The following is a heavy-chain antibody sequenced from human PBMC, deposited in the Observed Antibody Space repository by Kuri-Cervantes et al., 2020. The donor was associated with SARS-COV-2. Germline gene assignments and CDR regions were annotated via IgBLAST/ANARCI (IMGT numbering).Heavy chain of an antibody. V-gene: IGHV3-23*01. CDR3: ARDRVGVHDC. J-gene: IGHJ4*02. CDR2: ISGSGGST. D-gene: IGHD2-21*01. CDR1: GFTFSSYA. Sequence: LSLTCAASGFTFSSYAMSWVRQAPGKGLEWVSTISGSGGSTYYADSVKGRFTISRDTSRNTLYLRMNSLRTEDTAIYYCARDRVGVHDCWGQGTLVTVSS.